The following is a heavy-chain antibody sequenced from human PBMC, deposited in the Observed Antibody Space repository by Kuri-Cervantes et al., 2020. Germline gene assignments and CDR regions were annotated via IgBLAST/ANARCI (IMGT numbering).Heavy chain of an antibody. CDR1: GFTFSGST. CDR3: ARSITIFGPTVDY. D-gene: IGHD3-3*01. CDR2: IRNKAKNYAT. J-gene: IGHJ4*02. Sequence: GESLKISCAASGFTFSGSTVHWVRQASGKGLEWVGFIRNKAKNYATAYAASVKGRFTISRDDSKNTAYLQMNSLRAEDTAVYYCARSITIFGPTVDYWGQGTLVTVSS. V-gene: IGHV3-73*01.